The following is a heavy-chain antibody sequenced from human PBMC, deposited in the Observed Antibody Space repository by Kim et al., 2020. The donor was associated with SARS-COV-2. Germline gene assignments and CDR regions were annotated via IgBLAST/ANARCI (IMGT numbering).Heavy chain of an antibody. CDR3: ARVGPSGYCSGGSCLYYYGMDV. CDR2: IWYDGSNK. D-gene: IGHD2-15*01. V-gene: IGHV3-33*01. Sequence: GGSLRLSCAASGFTFSSYGMHWVRQAPGKGLEWVAVIWYDGSNKYYADSVKGRFTISRDNSKNTLYLQMNSLRAEDTAVYYCARVGPSGYCSGGSCLYYYGMDVWGQGTTVTVSS. J-gene: IGHJ6*02. CDR1: GFTFSSYG.